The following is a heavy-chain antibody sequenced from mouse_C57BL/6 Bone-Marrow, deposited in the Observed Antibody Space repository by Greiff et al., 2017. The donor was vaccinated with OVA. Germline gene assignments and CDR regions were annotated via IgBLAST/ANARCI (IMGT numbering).Heavy chain of an antibody. CDR3: VREGGYYGSSWDFDY. V-gene: IGHV10-3*01. CDR1: GFTFNTYA. J-gene: IGHJ2*01. CDR2: IRSKSSNYAT. D-gene: IGHD1-1*01. Sequence: EVKLVESGGGLVQPKGSLKLSCAASGFTFNTYAMHWVRQAPGKGLEWVARIRSKSSNYATYYADSVKDRFTISRADSQRTLYLQMNNLKTEDTAMYYCVREGGYYGSSWDFDYWGRGTTLTVSS.